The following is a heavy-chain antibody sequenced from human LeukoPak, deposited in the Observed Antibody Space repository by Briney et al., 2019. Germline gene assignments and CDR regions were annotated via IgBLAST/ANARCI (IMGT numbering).Heavy chain of an antibody. J-gene: IGHJ4*02. V-gene: IGHV4-39*02. D-gene: IGHD1-26*01. CDR2: IYYSRST. Sequence: SETLSLTCTVSGGSITSSSSYWGWIRQPPGKGLEWIGSIYYSRSTYYNPSLKSRVTLAVDTSKNHLSLNLTSVTAADTAVYYCSRESGAFSPFGYWGQGTLVTVSS. CDR3: SRESGAFSPFGY. CDR1: GGSITSSSSY.